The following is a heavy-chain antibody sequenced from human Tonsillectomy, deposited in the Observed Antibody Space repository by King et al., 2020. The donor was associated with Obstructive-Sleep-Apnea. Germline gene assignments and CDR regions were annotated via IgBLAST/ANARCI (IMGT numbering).Heavy chain of an antibody. Sequence: VQLQESGPGLVKPSGTLSLSCAVSGGSVSSYNWWSWVRQPPGKGLEWIGEIYHSGSTNYSPSLKSRVAISMDQSKNQFSLQLTSVTAADTAVYYCARGGGYYFDYWGQGTLVTVSS. CDR1: GGSVSSYNW. V-gene: IGHV4-4*02. CDR3: ARGGGYYFDY. CDR2: IYHSGST. D-gene: IGHD3-16*01. J-gene: IGHJ4*02.